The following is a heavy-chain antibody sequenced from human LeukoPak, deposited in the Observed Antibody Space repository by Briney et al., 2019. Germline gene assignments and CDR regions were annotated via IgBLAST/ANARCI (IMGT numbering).Heavy chain of an antibody. D-gene: IGHD5-18*01. Sequence: SETLSLTCTVSGGSISSGDYYWSWIRQPPGKGLEWIGYIYYSGSTNYNPSLKSRVTISVDTSKNQFSLKLSSVTAADTAVYYCAQTSILGYSYAFDYWGQGTLVTVSS. V-gene: IGHV4-61*08. CDR3: AQTSILGYSYAFDY. J-gene: IGHJ4*02. CDR2: IYYSGST. CDR1: GGSISSGDYY.